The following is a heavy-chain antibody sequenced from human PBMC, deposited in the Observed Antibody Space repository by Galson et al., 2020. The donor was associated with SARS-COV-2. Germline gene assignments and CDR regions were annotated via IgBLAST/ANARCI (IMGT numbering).Heavy chain of an antibody. CDR2: IYPGDSDT. J-gene: IGHJ4*02. CDR3: ASPRLYSSGWYSLDY. V-gene: IGHV5-51*01. CDR1: GYSFTSYW. Sequence: LKISCKGSGYSFTSYWIGWVRQMPGKGLEWMGIIYPGDSDTRYSPSFQGQVTISADKSISTAYLQWSSLKASDTAMYYCASPRLYSSGWYSLDYWGQGTLVTVSS. D-gene: IGHD6-19*01.